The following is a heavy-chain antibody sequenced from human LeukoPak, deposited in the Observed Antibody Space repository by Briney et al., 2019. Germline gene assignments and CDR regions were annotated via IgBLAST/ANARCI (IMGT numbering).Heavy chain of an antibody. J-gene: IGHJ4*02. CDR2: LSDSGATT. Sequence: GGSLRLSCAASGFTFSSYAMSWVRQAPGKGLEWVSVLSDSGATTYYADSVKGRFTISRDNSKNTLYLQMNSLRAEDTAVYYCAKGGSYYDTSPYTNYWGKETLVTVS. CDR3: AKGGSYYDTSPYTNY. D-gene: IGHD3-22*01. CDR1: GFTFSSYA. V-gene: IGHV3-23*01.